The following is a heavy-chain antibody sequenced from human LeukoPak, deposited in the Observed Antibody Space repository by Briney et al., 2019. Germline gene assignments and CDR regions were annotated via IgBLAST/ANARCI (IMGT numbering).Heavy chain of an antibody. CDR2: ISSSGAAI. V-gene: IGHV3-48*03. CDR3: ARESPGWFDL. CDR1: GFIFSHYE. Sequence: GGSLRLSCAASGFIFSHYEMNWIRQAPGKGLEWISYISSSGAAIHYADSVRGRFTISRDNARESLYLQMNSLRAEDTAVYYCARESPGWFDLWGQGTLVTVSS. J-gene: IGHJ5*02.